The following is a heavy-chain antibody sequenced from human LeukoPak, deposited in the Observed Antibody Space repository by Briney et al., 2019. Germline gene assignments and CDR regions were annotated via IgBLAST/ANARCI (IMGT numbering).Heavy chain of an antibody. J-gene: IGHJ4*02. D-gene: IGHD6-19*01. CDR3: ADGRYSSGWYLSG. V-gene: IGHV1-2*02. Sequence: ASVKVSCKTSGYTFTGYYMHWVRQAPGQGLEWMGGINPNSGGTNYAQKFQGRVTMTRDTSISTTYMELSRLRSDDTAVNYCADGRYSSGWYLSGWGQGTLVTVSS. CDR2: INPNSGGT. CDR1: GYTFTGYY.